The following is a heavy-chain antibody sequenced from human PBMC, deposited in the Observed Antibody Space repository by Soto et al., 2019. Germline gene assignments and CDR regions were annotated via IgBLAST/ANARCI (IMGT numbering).Heavy chain of an antibody. Sequence: ASVKVSCKASGYTFTSYYIHWVRQAPGQGLEWMGIFNPTGDTASYAQKLQGRVTMTRDTSTGTAYMELGSLRSEDTAVYYCARGGRIVDAGIGYYYYHAMDVWGQGTTVTVSS. CDR2: FNPTGDTA. CDR1: GYTFTSYY. V-gene: IGHV1-46*01. CDR3: ARGGRIVDAGIGYYYYHAMDV. J-gene: IGHJ6*02. D-gene: IGHD5-18*01.